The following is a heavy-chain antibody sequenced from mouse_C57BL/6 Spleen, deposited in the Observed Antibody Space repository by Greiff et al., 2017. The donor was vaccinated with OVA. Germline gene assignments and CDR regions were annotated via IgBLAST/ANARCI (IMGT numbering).Heavy chain of an antibody. Sequence: QVQLQQPGAELVKPGASVKLSCKASGYTFTSYWMHWVKQRPGQCLEWIGMIHPNSGSTNYNEKFKSKATLTVDKSSSTAYMQLSSLTSEDSAVYYCARRNGYPFAYWGQGTLVTVSA. CDR3: ARRNGYPFAY. V-gene: IGHV1-64*01. CDR1: GYTFTSYW. CDR2: IHPNSGST. D-gene: IGHD2-2*01. J-gene: IGHJ3*01.